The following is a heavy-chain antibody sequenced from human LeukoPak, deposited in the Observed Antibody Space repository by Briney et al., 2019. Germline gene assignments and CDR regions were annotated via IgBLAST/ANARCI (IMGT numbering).Heavy chain of an antibody. CDR2: INHSGST. D-gene: IGHD3-10*01. V-gene: IGHV4-34*01. J-gene: IGHJ5*02. CDR3: ARALYYYGSGSYWRFDP. CDR1: GGSISSYY. Sequence: SETLSLTCTVSGGSISSYYWSWIRQPPGKGLEWIGEINHSGSTNYNPSLKSRVTISVDTSKNQFSLKLSSVTAADTAVYYCARALYYYGSGSYWRFDPWGQGTLVTVSS.